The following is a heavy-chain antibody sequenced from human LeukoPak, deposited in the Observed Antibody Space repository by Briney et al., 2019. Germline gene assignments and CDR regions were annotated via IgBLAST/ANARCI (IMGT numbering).Heavy chain of an antibody. J-gene: IGHJ4*02. D-gene: IGHD6-6*01. CDR2: INSNSGGT. Sequence: ASVKVSCKTSGCTFTDYYIHWMRQAPGQGLEWMGWINSNSGGTSYAQKFQGRVTLTRDTPTRTAFMELNRLTSDDTAVYYCARTSIAARRADFDYWGQGTVVTVSS. CDR3: ARTSIAARRADFDY. CDR1: GCTFTDYY. V-gene: IGHV1-2*02.